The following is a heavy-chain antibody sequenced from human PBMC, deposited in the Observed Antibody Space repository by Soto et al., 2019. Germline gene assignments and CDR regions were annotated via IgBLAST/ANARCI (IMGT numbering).Heavy chain of an antibody. CDR3: AAWAEGATEVH. J-gene: IGHJ4*02. V-gene: IGHV3-33*01. CDR2: IWYDASKQ. D-gene: IGHD2-15*01. Sequence: GGSLRLSCETSGFSFSVYGMHWVRQAPGKGLEWVAVIWYDASKQFYAASVEGRFTVSRDNSKAILYLQMNSLRAEDTAVYYCAAWAEGATEVHWGQGTMVTVSS. CDR1: GFSFSVYG.